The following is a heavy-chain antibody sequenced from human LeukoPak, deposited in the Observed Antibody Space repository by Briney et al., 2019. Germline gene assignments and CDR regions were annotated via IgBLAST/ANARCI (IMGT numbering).Heavy chain of an antibody. V-gene: IGHV4-31*03. J-gene: IGHJ5*02. CDR2: IYYSGST. CDR3: AREGLAPTANRWFDP. Sequence: SETLSLTCTVSGGSISSGGYYWGWLRQHPGTGLEWLGYIYYSGSTYYNPSLKSRVTISVDTSKNQFSLKLSSVTAADTAVYYCAREGLAPTANRWFDPWGQGTLVTVSS. D-gene: IGHD4-17*01. CDR1: GGSISSGGYY.